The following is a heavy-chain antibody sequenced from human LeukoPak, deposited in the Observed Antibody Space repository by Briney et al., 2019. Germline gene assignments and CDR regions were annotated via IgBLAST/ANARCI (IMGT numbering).Heavy chain of an antibody. Sequence: SETLSLTCTASGAFFSSYYWSWIRQPPGKGLEWIGHIFYTGSSNYNPSLKSRVTISLDRSKNQFSLRLTSVTAADTAVYYCARAGAWQIDPWGQGTLVTVSS. CDR3: ARAGAWQIDP. CDR2: IFYTGSS. V-gene: IGHV4-59*01. J-gene: IGHJ5*02. CDR1: GAFFSSYY. D-gene: IGHD3-10*01.